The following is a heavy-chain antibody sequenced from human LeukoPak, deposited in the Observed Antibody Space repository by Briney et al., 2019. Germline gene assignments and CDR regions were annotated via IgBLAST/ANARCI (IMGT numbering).Heavy chain of an antibody. CDR3: ARGQVEQQLVYSNYHYRKDV. D-gene: IGHD6-13*01. Sequence: SETLSLTCTVSGGSISSYYWSWTRQPPGKGLEWIGYIYYSGSTNYNPSLKSRVTISVDTSKNQFSLKLSSVTAADTAVYYCARGQVEQQLVYSNYHYRKDVWGQGTTVNV. CDR1: GGSISSYY. V-gene: IGHV4-59*12. J-gene: IGHJ6*02. CDR2: IYYSGST.